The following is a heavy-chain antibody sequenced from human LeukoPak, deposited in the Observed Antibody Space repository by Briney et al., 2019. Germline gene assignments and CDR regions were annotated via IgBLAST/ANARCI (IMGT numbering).Heavy chain of an antibody. D-gene: IGHD6-19*01. CDR3: ARGVYSSGWFPYYYYYYMDV. Sequence: SETLFLTCTVSGGSISNYYWGWIRQPPGKGLEWIGEINHSGSTNYNPSLKSRVTISVDTSKNQFSLKLSSVTAADTAVYYCARGVYSSGWFPYYYYYYMDVWGKGTTVTISS. J-gene: IGHJ6*03. CDR2: INHSGST. CDR1: GGSISNYY. V-gene: IGHV4-34*01.